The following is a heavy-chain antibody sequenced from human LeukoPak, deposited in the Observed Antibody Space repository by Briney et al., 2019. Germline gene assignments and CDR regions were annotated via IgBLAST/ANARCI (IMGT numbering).Heavy chain of an antibody. CDR1: GFRFNTYW. CDR3: ARDSPKGIVDPFDY. CDR2: ISSSSSYI. V-gene: IGHV3-21*01. J-gene: IGHJ4*02. D-gene: IGHD1-26*01. Sequence: GGSLRLSCAASGFRFNTYWMSWVRQAPGKGLEWVSSISSSSSYIYYADSVKGRFTISKDNAKNSLYLQMNSLRAEDTAVYYCARDSPKGIVDPFDYWGQGTLVTVSS.